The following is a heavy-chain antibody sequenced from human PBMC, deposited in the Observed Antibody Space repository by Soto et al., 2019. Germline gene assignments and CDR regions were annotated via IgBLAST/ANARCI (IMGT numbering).Heavy chain of an antibody. CDR1: GGSISSGGYY. CDR3: AREPTRPNYFDY. CDR2: IYYSGST. Sequence: PSETLSLTCTVSGGSISSGGYYWSWIRQHPGKGLEWIGYIYYSGSTYYNPSLKSRVTISVDTSKNQFSLKLSSVTAADTAVYYCAREPTRPNYFDYWGQGTLVTVSS. V-gene: IGHV4-31*03. J-gene: IGHJ4*02.